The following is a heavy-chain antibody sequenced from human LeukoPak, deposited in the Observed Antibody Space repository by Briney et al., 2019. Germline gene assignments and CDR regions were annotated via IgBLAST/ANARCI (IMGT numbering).Heavy chain of an antibody. J-gene: IGHJ4*02. D-gene: IGHD3-22*01. CDR1: GGSISSYY. CDR3: ARESPWYYDGSGYYSGLFDY. CDR2: IYTSGST. Sequence: SETLSLTCTVSGGSISSYYWSWIRQPAGKGLEWVGRIYTSGSTNYNPSLKSRVTMSVDTSKNQFSLKLSSVTAADTAVYYCARESPWYYDGSGYYSGLFDYWGQGTLVTVSS. V-gene: IGHV4-4*07.